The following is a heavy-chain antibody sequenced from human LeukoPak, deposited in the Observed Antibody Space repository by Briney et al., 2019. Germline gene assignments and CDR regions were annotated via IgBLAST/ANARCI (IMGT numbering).Heavy chain of an antibody. CDR3: ARVPTGGYDFSGAKNQPRY. J-gene: IGHJ4*02. CDR2: ISSSSSYI. D-gene: IGHD3-3*01. CDR1: GFTFSSYS. Sequence: PGGSLRLSCAASGFTFSSYSMNWVRQAPGKGLEWVSSISSSSSYIYYADSVKGRFTISRDNAKNSLYLQMNSLRAEDTAVYYCARVPTGGYDFSGAKNQPRYWGQGTLVTVSS. V-gene: IGHV3-21*01.